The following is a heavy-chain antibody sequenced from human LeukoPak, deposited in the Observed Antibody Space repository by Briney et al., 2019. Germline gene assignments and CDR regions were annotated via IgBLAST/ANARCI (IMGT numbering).Heavy chain of an antibody. V-gene: IGHV3-53*04. CDR3: ARVDTAMVFEY. CDR2: IYSGGST. CDR1: GFTVSSNY. J-gene: IGHJ4*01. Sequence: GGSLRLSCAASGFTVSSNYMSWVRQAPGKGLEWVSVIYSGGSTYYADSVKGRFTISRHNSKNTLYLQMNSLRAEDTAVYYCARVDTAMVFEYWGQEPWSPSPQ. D-gene: IGHD5-18*01.